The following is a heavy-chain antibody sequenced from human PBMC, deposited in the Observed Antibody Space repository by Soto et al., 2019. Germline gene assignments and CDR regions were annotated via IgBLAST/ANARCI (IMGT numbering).Heavy chain of an antibody. CDR3: ATSYGSGYRAFDY. D-gene: IGHD3-10*01. V-gene: IGHV1-69*02. Sequence: QVQLVQSGAEVKRPGSSVKVSCKASGDTFAFYSINWVRQAPGLGLEWMGRIIPIVSMSNYAQRFQGRVTMTADKITSTAYMVLNSLRSENTVMYYCATSYGSGYRAFDYWGQGALVTVSS. CDR2: IIPIVSMS. J-gene: IGHJ4*02. CDR1: GDTFAFYS.